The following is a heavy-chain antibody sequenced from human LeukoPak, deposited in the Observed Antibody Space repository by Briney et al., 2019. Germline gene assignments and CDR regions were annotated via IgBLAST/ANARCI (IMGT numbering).Heavy chain of an antibody. D-gene: IGHD4-17*01. V-gene: IGHV1-2*02. CDR3: AREYYGDYKNWFDP. CDR1: GYTFTGYY. CDR2: INPNSGGT. Sequence: ASVKVSCKASGYTFTGYYMHWVRPAPGQGLEWMGWINPNSGGTNYAQKFQGRVTMTRDTSISTAYMELSRLRSDDTAVYYCAREYYGDYKNWFDPWGQGTLVTVSS. J-gene: IGHJ5*02.